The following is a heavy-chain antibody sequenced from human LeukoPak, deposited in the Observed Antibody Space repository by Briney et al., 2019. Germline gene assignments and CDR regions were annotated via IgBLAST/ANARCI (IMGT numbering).Heavy chain of an antibody. Sequence: GGSLRLSCAASGFTFSSYAMHWVRQAPGKGLEWVAVISYDGSNKYYADSVKGRFTISRDNSKNTLYLQMNSLRAEDTAVYYCARDLGDWSSGWLYYFDYWGQGTLVTVSS. J-gene: IGHJ4*02. CDR2: ISYDGSNK. D-gene: IGHD6-19*01. CDR1: GFTFSSYA. CDR3: ARDLGDWSSGWLYYFDY. V-gene: IGHV3-30-3*01.